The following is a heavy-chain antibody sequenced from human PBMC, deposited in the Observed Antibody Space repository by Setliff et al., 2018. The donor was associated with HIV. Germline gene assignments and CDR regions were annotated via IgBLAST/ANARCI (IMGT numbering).Heavy chain of an antibody. J-gene: IGHJ5*01. D-gene: IGHD2-15*01. V-gene: IGHV4-59*08. CDR2: SHNNGNT. Sequence: SETLSLTCTVSGGSISSYYWSWIRQPPGEGLEWIGYSHNNGNTHYNPSLKSRVTISVDTSKNHVSLRLNSVTAADTAVYYCARQGSWLDSWCQGTLVTVSS. CDR1: GGSISSYY. CDR3: ARQGSWLDS.